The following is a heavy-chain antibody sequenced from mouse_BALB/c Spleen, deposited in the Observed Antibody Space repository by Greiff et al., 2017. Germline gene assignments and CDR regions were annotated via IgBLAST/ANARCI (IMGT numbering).Heavy chain of an antibody. CDR3: AILLLLSRGYFDV. Sequence: VQLKESGPGLVKPSQSLSLTCTVTGYSITSDYAWNWIRQFPGNKLEWMGYISYSGSTSYNPSLKSRISITRDTSKNQFFLQLNSVTTEDTATYYCAILLLLSRGYFDVWGAGTTVTVSS. D-gene: IGHD1-1*01. CDR2: ISYSGST. J-gene: IGHJ1*01. V-gene: IGHV3-2*02. CDR1: GYSITSDYA.